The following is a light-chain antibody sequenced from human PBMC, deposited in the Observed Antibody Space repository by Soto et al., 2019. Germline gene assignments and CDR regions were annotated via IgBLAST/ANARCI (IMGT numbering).Light chain of an antibody. CDR2: DVS. Sequence: QSALTQPASVSGSPGQSITISCTGTGSDVGGYNYVSWYQQHPGKAPKLMIYDVSNRPSGVSNRFSGSKSGNTASLTISGLQAEDEADYYCSSYTSSSTSYVFGTGTKLTVL. J-gene: IGLJ1*01. V-gene: IGLV2-14*01. CDR3: SSYTSSSTSYV. CDR1: GSDVGGYNY.